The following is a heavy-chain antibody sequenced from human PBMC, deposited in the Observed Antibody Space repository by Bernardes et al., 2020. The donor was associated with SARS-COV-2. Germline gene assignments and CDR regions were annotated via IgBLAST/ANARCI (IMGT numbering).Heavy chain of an antibody. D-gene: IGHD6-13*01. J-gene: IGHJ5*02. CDR3: ARCSLPRAGASYNWVDP. Sequence: SETLSLTCAVSGDSLSNSFWSWIRQPPGRGLEWIAYISYSGSSDYNPSLKSRVTISVDTSKSQFSLELRSVTAADTAVYYCARCSLPRAGASYNWVDPWGQGTLVTVPS. CDR2: ISYSGSS. V-gene: IGHV4-59*01. CDR1: GDSLSNSF.